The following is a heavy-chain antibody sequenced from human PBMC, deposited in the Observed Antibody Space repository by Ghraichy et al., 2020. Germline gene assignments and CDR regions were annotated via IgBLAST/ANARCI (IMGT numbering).Heavy chain of an antibody. D-gene: IGHD5-24*01. CDR1: GASISDYY. V-gene: IGHV4-59*01. CDR3: ARGKDGYSY. Sequence: SETLSLTCTVSGASISDYYWTWIRQPPGKGLEWIGYIYYSGSTNYNPSLNSRVNISVDTSKNQFSLKLTSLTAADTAVYYCARGKDGYSYWGQGTLITVS. CDR2: IYYSGST. J-gene: IGHJ4*02.